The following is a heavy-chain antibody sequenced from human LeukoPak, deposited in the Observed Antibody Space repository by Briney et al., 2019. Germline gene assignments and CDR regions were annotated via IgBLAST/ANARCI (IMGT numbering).Heavy chain of an antibody. J-gene: IGHJ4*02. CDR2: IYYSGST. V-gene: IGHV4-59*08. CDR1: GGSISSYY. D-gene: IGHD3-22*01. Sequence: SETLSLTCTASGGSISSYYWSWIRQPPGKGLEWIGYIYYSGSTNHNPSLKSRVTISIDTSKNQFSLKLSSVTAADTAVYYCARLLRYYDSSAYYFDYWGQGTLVTVSS. CDR3: ARLLRYYDSSAYYFDY.